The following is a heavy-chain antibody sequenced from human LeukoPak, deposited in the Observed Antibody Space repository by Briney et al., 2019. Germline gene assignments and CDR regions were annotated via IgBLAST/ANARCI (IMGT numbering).Heavy chain of an antibody. D-gene: IGHD3-10*01. J-gene: IGHJ6*02. Sequence: PGGSLRLSCAASGFTFSGYGMHWVRQAPGKGLEWVAVIYYDGNNKYYADSVKGRFTISRGNPKNTLCLQMNSLRAEDTAVYYCARWGSGTYNAYDHYGMDVWGQGTTVTVSS. CDR2: IYYDGNNK. CDR1: GFTFSGYG. V-gene: IGHV3-33*01. CDR3: ARWGSGTYNAYDHYGMDV.